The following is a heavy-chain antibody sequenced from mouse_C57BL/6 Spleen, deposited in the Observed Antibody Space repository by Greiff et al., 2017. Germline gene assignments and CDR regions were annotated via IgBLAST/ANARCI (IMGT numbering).Heavy chain of an antibody. V-gene: IGHV3-6*01. CDR1: GYSITSGYY. Sequence: EVKLVESGPGLVKPSQSLSLTCSVTGYSITSGYYWNWIRQFPGNKLEWMGYISYDGSNNYNPSLKNRISITRDTSKNQFFLKLNSVTTEDTAPYFCAKETTDYALDNTGEEASETVSS. D-gene: IGHD2-13*01. J-gene: IGHJ4*01. CDR2: ISYDGSN. CDR3: AKETTDYALDN.